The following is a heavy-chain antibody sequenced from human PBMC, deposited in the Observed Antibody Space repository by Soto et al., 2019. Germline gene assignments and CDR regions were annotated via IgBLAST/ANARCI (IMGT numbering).Heavy chain of an antibody. CDR2: IYHSGST. CDR1: GGSISSSNW. D-gene: IGHD2-15*01. Sequence: PSETLSLTCAVSGGSISSSNWWSWVRQPPGKGLEWIGEIYHSGSTNYNPSLKSRVTISVDKSKNQFSLKLSSVTAADTAVYYCARVIVSGGYYYPYYGMDVWGQGTTVTVSS. J-gene: IGHJ6*02. V-gene: IGHV4-4*02. CDR3: ARVIVSGGYYYPYYGMDV.